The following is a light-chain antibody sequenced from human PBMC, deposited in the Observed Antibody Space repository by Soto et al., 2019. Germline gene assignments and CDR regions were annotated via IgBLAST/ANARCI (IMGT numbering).Light chain of an antibody. CDR2: GAS. V-gene: IGKV3-15*01. J-gene: IGKJ4*01. Sequence: EIVLTQSPATLSLSPGERVTLSCRASQSVSNYLAWYQQKPGQAPRLLIYGASSRAPGIPDRFSGSGSGTEFTLTISSLQSEDSAVYYCQQYENWPQLTFGGGTKVEIK. CDR1: QSVSNY. CDR3: QQYENWPQLT.